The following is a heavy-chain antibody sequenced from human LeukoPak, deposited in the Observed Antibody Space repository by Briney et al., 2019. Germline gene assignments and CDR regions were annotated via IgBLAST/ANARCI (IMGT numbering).Heavy chain of an antibody. V-gene: IGHV3-23*01. D-gene: IGHD3-22*01. CDR2: ISYRGDNT. J-gene: IGHJ4*02. Sequence: GGSLRLSCAASGFTFSSYAMSWVREAPGKGLEWVSTISYRGDNTYYADSVKGRFTISRDYSQITLYLQMNSLRAEDRAVYYCAKYGSSEVYFDYCGQGPLVNVSS. CDR3: AKYGSSEVYFDY. CDR1: GFTFSSYA.